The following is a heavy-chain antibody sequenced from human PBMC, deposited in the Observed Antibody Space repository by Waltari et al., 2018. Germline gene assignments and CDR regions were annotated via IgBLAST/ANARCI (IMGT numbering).Heavy chain of an antibody. Sequence: EVQLVQSGAEVKKSGESLKISCKSSGYSFGGFYIAWVRQMPGKGLEWMGIIYPGDSDTRYSPSFQGQVTISVDRSINTAYLQWGSLKATDTAMYYCARLRQPASYYYGMDVWGQGTTITVSS. CDR1: GYSFGGFY. J-gene: IGHJ6*02. V-gene: IGHV5-51*01. CDR2: IYPGDSDT. D-gene: IGHD1-1*01. CDR3: ARLRQPASYYYGMDV.